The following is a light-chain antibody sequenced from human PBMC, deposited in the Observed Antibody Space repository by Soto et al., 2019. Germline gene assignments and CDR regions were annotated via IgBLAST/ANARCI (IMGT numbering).Light chain of an antibody. CDR1: QSVSSSY. CDR3: QQYGSSPIT. Sequence: EIVLTQSPGTLSLSPGERATLSCRASQSVSSSYLAWYQQKPGQTPRLLIYGASSRATGIPYRFSGSGSGTDFTLTISRLEPEDFAVYYCQQYGSSPITFGQGTRLEIQ. CDR2: GAS. V-gene: IGKV3-20*01. J-gene: IGKJ5*01.